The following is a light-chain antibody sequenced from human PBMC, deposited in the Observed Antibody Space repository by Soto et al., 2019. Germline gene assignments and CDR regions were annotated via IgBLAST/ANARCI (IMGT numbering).Light chain of an antibody. Sequence: QTVVTQEPSLTVSPGGTVTLTCGSNTGAVTSSHYPYWFQRKSGQAPRTRIFDTSNKQSWTPARFSGSLLGGKAALTLSGAQSEDEADYYCSLWYGDALVFGGGTQLTVL. V-gene: IGLV7-46*01. CDR3: SLWYGDALV. CDR2: DTS. CDR1: TGAVTSSHY. J-gene: IGLJ2*01.